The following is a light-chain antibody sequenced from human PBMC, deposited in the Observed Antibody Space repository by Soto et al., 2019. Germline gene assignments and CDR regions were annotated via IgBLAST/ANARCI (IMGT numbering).Light chain of an antibody. CDR2: GAS. CDR1: QSVSSN. Sequence: EIGMTQSPATLSVSPEEGATLSCRASQSVSSNLAWYQQKPGQAPRLLIYGASTRATRIPARFSGSGSGTEFTLTISSLQSEDFAVYYCQQYNNWPWTFGQGTKVDIK. V-gene: IGKV3-15*01. CDR3: QQYNNWPWT. J-gene: IGKJ1*01.